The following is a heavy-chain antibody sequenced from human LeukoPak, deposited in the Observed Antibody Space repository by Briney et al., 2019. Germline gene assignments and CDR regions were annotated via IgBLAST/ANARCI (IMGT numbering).Heavy chain of an antibody. CDR2: IYYSGST. D-gene: IGHD3-9*01. CDR3: ARRCFNYDILTGSKAYYGMDV. J-gene: IGHJ6*02. Sequence: ETLSLTCTVSGGSISSSSYYWGWLRQPPGKGREWIVSIYYSGSTYYNPSLKSRVTISVDTSKNQLSLKLSSVTAADTAVYYCARRCFNYDILTGSKAYYGMDVWGQGTTVTVSS. CDR1: GGSISSSSYY. V-gene: IGHV4-39*07.